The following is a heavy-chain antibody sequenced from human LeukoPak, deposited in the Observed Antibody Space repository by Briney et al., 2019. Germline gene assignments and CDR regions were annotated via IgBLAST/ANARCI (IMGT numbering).Heavy chain of an antibody. Sequence: SVQVSCKASGGTFSSYAISWVRQAPGQGLEWMGGIIPVFGTANYAQKFQGRVTITADESTTTVYMELSSLRSEDTAVYYCARVVAEYYYYYMDVWGKGTTVTVSS. J-gene: IGHJ6*03. CDR1: GGTFSSYA. CDR2: IIPVFGTA. D-gene: IGHD2-2*01. CDR3: ARVVAEYYYYYMDV. V-gene: IGHV1-69*13.